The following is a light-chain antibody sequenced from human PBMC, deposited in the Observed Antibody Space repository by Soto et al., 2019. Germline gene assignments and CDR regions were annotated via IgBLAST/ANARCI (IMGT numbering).Light chain of an antibody. CDR1: QGISSY. Sequence: AIRMTQSPSSFSASTGDRVTITCRASQGISSYLAWCQQKPGKAPKLLIYAASTLQSGVPSRFSGSGSGPDFTLTISCLQSEDFATYYCQQYYSYPRTFGQGTKVEIK. CDR2: AAS. CDR3: QQYYSYPRT. V-gene: IGKV1-8*01. J-gene: IGKJ1*01.